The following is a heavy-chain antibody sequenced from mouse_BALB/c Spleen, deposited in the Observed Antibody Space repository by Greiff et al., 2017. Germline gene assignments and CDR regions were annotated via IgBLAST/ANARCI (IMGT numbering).Heavy chain of an antibody. CDR3: ARDQNLDYAMDY. J-gene: IGHJ4*01. V-gene: IGHV5-4*02. CDR2: ISDGGSYT. Sequence: EVQLVESGGGLVKPGGSLKLSCAASGFTFSDYYMYWVRQTPEKRLEWVATISDGGSYTYYPDSVKGRFTISRDNAKNNLYLQMSSLKSEDTAMYYCARDQNLDYAMDYWGQGTSVTVSS. CDR1: GFTFSDYY.